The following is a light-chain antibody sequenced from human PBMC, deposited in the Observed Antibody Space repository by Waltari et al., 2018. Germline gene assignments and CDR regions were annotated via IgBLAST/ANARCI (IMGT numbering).Light chain of an antibody. CDR3: QQYGSSPPYT. CDR2: DAS. J-gene: IGKJ2*01. CDR1: QRVKNNY. Sequence: EIVFTQSPGTLTLSPGARATFSGRASQRVKNNYLAWYHQKPGQAPRLLIFDASSRATGIPDRFSGSGSGTDFTLTISRLEPEDFAVYYCQQYGSSPPYTFGQGTKLEIK. V-gene: IGKV3-20*01.